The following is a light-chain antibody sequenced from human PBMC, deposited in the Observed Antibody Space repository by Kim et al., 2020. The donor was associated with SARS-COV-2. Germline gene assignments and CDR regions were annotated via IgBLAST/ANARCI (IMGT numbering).Light chain of an antibody. J-gene: IGLJ2*01. CDR1: SLRSYY. Sequence: SSELTQDPAVSVALGQTVWITCQGDSLRSYYASWYQQKPGQAPVLVIYGKNNRPSGITDRFSGSSSGNTASLTITGAQAEDEADYYCNSRDSSGNHHVVF. V-gene: IGLV3-19*01. CDR2: GKN. CDR3: NSRDSSGNHHVV.